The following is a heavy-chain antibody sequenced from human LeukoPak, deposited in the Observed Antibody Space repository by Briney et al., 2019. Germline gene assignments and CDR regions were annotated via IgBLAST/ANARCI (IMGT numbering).Heavy chain of an antibody. CDR2: IYYSGST. Sequence: PSETLSLTCTVSGGSISSSSYYWGWLRQPPGKGLEWIGSIYYSGSTYYNPSLKSRVTISVDTSKNQFSLKLSSVTAADTAVYYCARRSPGPAVGYWGQGTLVTVSS. D-gene: IGHD6-19*01. V-gene: IGHV4-39*07. J-gene: IGHJ4*02. CDR1: GGSISSSSYY. CDR3: ARRSPGPAVGY.